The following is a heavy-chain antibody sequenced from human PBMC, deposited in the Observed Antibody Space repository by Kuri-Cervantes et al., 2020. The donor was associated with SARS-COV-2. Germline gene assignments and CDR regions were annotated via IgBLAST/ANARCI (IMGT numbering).Heavy chain of an antibody. CDR2: TYYSGST. CDR3: AREDLSAVVPAAFFDY. V-gene: IGHV4-59*12. J-gene: IGHJ4*02. D-gene: IGHD2-2*01. Sequence: SETLSLTCTVSGGSISSYYWSWIRQPPGKGLEWIGYTYYSGSTNYNPSLKSRVTISVDTSKNQFSLKLSSVTAADTAVYYCAREDLSAVVPAAFFDYWGQGTLVTVSS. CDR1: GGSISSYY.